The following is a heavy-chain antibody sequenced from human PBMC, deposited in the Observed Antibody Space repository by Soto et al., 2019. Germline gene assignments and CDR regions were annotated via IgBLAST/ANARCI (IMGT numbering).Heavy chain of an antibody. Sequence: SSEALSLTCTVSGGSVSSGSYYWSWIRQPPGKGLEWIGYIYYSGSTNYNPSLKSRVTISVDTSKNQFSLKLSSVTAADTAVYYCARDSPYDSSGYYFDYWGQGTLVTVSS. CDR3: ARDSPYDSSGYYFDY. J-gene: IGHJ4*02. D-gene: IGHD3-22*01. V-gene: IGHV4-61*01. CDR1: GGSVSSGSYY. CDR2: IYYSGST.